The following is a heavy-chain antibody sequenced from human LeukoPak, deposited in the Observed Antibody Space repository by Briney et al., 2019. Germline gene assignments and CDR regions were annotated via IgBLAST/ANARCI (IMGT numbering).Heavy chain of an antibody. CDR3: AKAVGGTGGHPYYFDY. Sequence: ASVKVSCKXSGYTFTSYGISWVRQAPGQGLEWMGWISAYNGNTNYSQKLQGRVTMTTDTSTSTAYMELRSLRSDATAVYYCAKAVGGTGGHPYYFDYWGQGTLVTVSS. D-gene: IGHD6-19*01. CDR2: ISAYNGNT. J-gene: IGHJ4*02. V-gene: IGHV1-18*01. CDR1: GYTFTSYG.